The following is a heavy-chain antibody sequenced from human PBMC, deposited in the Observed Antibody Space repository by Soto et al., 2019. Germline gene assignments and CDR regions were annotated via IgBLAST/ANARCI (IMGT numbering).Heavy chain of an antibody. CDR1: GGSISSGGYS. J-gene: IGHJ6*02. CDR3: ARLGGHCSSSSCFGFYVMDV. V-gene: IGHV4-30-2*03. D-gene: IGHD2-2*01. Sequence: SDTLSVTWAVSGGSISSGGYSWSWIRQPPGKGLEWIGYIYHSGSTNYNPSLKSRVTISVDTSKNQFSLILTSVTAADTAVYYCARLGGHCSSSSCFGFYVMDVWGQGTTVTVSS. CDR2: IYHSGST.